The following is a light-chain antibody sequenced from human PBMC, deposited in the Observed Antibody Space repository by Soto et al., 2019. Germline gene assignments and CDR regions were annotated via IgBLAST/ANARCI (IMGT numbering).Light chain of an antibody. J-gene: IGKJ4*01. Sequence: EIVLTQSPGTLSLSPGERATLSCRASQSVSSSYLAWYQQKPGQAPRLLIHGASSRATGIPDRFSGSVSGTDFTLTISRLEPEDFAVYYCQQYGSAPPLTFGGGTKVQIK. CDR1: QSVSSSY. V-gene: IGKV3-20*01. CDR2: GAS. CDR3: QQYGSAPPLT.